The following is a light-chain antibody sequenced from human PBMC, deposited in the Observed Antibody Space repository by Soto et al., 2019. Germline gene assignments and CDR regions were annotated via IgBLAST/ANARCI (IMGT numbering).Light chain of an antibody. CDR1: RSVSSSY. Sequence: EIVLTQSPAPLSLSPGERATLSSRASRSVSSSYLSWYQQKPGQAPRLLIYGASSRAAIIPARFSGSGSGTDFTLTISRLEPEDFAVYYCQQYSNWPLTFGGGTKGDIK. CDR2: GAS. V-gene: IGKV3D-20*02. J-gene: IGKJ4*01. CDR3: QQYSNWPLT.